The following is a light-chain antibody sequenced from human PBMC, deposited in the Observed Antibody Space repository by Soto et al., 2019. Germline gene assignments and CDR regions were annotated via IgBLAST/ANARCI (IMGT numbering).Light chain of an antibody. CDR1: QGISSW. CDR2: AAS. Sequence: IQMTQSPSSVSASVGDRVTITCRASQGISSWLAWYQQKPGKAPKLLIYAASTLQSGVPSRFSGSGSGTDVTLTISCLKTEDIATYDCQQYDNLPQGFGQGTRLEIK. CDR3: QQYDNLPQG. V-gene: IGKV1-12*01. J-gene: IGKJ5*01.